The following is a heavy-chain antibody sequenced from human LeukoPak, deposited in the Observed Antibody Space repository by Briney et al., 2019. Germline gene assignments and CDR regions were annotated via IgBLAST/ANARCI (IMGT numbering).Heavy chain of an antibody. V-gene: IGHV1-18*01. CDR2: ISTYNGNT. CDR3: ARVWSSGWHSTEYMDV. J-gene: IGHJ6*03. CDR1: GYTFTNYG. D-gene: IGHD6-19*01. Sequence: ASVKVSCKASGYTFTNYGISWVRQAPGQGLEWMGWISTYNGNTNYAQKLQGRVTMTTDTSTSTAYMELSRLRSDDTAVYYCARVWSSGWHSTEYMDVWGKGTTVTISS.